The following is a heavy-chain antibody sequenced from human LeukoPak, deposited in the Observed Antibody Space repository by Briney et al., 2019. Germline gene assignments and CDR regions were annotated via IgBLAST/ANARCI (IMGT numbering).Heavy chain of an antibody. J-gene: IGHJ3*02. CDR3: AKDPNGDYIGAFDI. V-gene: IGHV3-23*01. D-gene: IGHD4-17*01. CDR1: KFNFHTYG. CDR2: ISGSGGST. Sequence: GGSLRLSCTTPKFNFHTYGLTWVRQAPGKELEWVSSISGSGGSTQSAASVQGRFTISRDNSENTLYLQMNSLRAEDTAVYYCAKDPNGDYIGAFDIWGQGTMVTVSS.